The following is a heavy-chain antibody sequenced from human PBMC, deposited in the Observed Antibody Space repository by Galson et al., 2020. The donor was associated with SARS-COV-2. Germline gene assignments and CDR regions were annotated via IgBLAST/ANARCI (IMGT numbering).Heavy chain of an antibody. V-gene: IGHV3-23*01. Sequence: GGSLRLSCVTSGFSFSDFAMTWVRQAPGKGLEWVSGISGSGGSTYDSDSVKGRFTISRDNFKNTLYLEMNSLRAEDTAVYYCAKDYYEGSGYSYYFDSWGQGTLVSVSS. CDR1: GFSFSDFA. D-gene: IGHD3-22*01. CDR3: AKDYYEGSGYSYYFDS. J-gene: IGHJ4*02. CDR2: ISGSGGST.